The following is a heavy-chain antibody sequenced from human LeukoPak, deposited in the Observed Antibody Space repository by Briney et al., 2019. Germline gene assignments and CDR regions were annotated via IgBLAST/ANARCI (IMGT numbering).Heavy chain of an antibody. J-gene: IGHJ5*02. CDR2: ISWNSGSI. CDR1: GFTFDDYA. D-gene: IGHD2-15*01. Sequence: GGSLRLSCAASGFTFDDYAMHWVRQAPGKGLEWGSGISWNSGSIGYAESVKGRFAISRDNSKNTLYLQMNSLRAEDTAVYYCAKGSTGLHNWFDPWGQGTLVTVSS. V-gene: IGHV3-9*01. CDR3: AKGSTGLHNWFDP.